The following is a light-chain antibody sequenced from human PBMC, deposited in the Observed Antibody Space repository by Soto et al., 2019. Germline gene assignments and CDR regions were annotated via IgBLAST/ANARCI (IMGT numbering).Light chain of an antibody. CDR2: DAS. Sequence: DIQMTQSPSTLSASVGDRVTIPCRASQSISSWLAWYQQKPGKAPKLLIYDASSLERGVPSRFSGSGSGTEFTLTISSLQPDDFATYYCQQYNSYSWTFGQGTKVDI. V-gene: IGKV1-5*01. CDR3: QQYNSYSWT. CDR1: QSISSW. J-gene: IGKJ1*01.